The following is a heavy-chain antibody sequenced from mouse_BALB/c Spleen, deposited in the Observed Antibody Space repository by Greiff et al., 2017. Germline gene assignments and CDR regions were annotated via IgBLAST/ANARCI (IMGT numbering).Heavy chain of an antibody. Sequence: EVQLVESGGGLVQPGGSRKLSCAASGFTFSSFGMHWVRQAPEKGLEWVAYISSGSSTIYYADTVKGRFTISRDNPKNTLFLQMTSLRSEDTAMYYCARAFTTATDYWGQGTTLTVSS. J-gene: IGHJ2*01. CDR1: GFTFSSFG. D-gene: IGHD1-2*01. CDR3: ARAFTTATDY. V-gene: IGHV5-17*02. CDR2: ISSGSSTI.